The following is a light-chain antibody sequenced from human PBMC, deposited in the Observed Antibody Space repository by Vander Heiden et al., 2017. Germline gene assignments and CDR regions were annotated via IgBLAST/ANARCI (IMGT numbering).Light chain of an antibody. V-gene: IGKV3-20*01. CDR1: QSVSSSY. CDR3: QQYGSSSWT. CDR2: GAS. Sequence: EIVLTQSPGTLSLPPGERATLPCRASQSVSSSYLAWYQQKPGQAPRLLIYGASSRATGIPDRFSGSGSGTDFTLTISRLEPEDFAVYYCQQYGSSSWTFGQGTKVEIK. J-gene: IGKJ1*01.